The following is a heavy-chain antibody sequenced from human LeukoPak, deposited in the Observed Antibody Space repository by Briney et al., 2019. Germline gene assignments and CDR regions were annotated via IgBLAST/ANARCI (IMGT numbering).Heavy chain of an antibody. V-gene: IGHV1-69*04. CDR3: ARAPWYYDSSGYYAPGWFDP. Sequence: SVKVSCKASGGTFSSYAISWVRQAPGQGLEWMGRIIPILGIANYAQKFQGRATITADKSTSTAYMELSSLRSEDTAVYYCARAPWYYDSSGYYAPGWFDPWGQGTLVTVSS. CDR1: GGTFSSYA. J-gene: IGHJ5*02. CDR2: IIPILGIA. D-gene: IGHD3-22*01.